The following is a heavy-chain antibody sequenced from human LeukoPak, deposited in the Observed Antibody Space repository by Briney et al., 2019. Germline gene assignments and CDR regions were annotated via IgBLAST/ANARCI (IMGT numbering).Heavy chain of an antibody. Sequence: GRSLRLSCAASGFTFSSYGMHWVRQAPGKGLEWVAFIRYDGSNKYYADSVKGRFTISRDNSKNTLYLQMNSLRAEDTAVYYCAKSLPHLRAFDYWGQGTLVTVSS. V-gene: IGHV3-30*02. CDR3: AKSLPHLRAFDY. J-gene: IGHJ4*02. CDR1: GFTFSSYG. CDR2: IRYDGSNK.